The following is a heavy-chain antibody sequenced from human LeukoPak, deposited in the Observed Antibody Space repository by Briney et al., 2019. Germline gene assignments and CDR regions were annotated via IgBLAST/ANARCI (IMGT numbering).Heavy chain of an antibody. CDR2: VHLRGAT. D-gene: IGHD1-26*01. CDR3: TRESGAFSPFGF. CDR1: GGSISSYY. V-gene: IGHV4-59*12. Sequence: SETLSLTCTVSGGSISSYYWSWIRQPPGKGLEWIGEVHLRGATNYNPSLESRVSMSIDKSKNHLSLEVTSVTAADTAIYYCTRESGAFSPFGFWGQGTLLTVSS. J-gene: IGHJ4*02.